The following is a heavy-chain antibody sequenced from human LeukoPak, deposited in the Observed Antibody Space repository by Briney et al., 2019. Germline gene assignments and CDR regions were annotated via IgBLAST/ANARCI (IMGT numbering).Heavy chain of an antibody. J-gene: IGHJ3*02. CDR1: EFTISGYW. CDR2: IKQDGSEK. CDR3: ARAPSSGYYFFDAFDI. Sequence: GGSLRLSCAASEFTISGYWMSWVRQAPGKGLEWVANIKQDGSEKFYVDSVKGRFTISRDNAKNSVFLQLNSLRAEDTAVYYCARAPSSGYYFFDAFDIWGQGTMGTVSS. D-gene: IGHD3-22*01. V-gene: IGHV3-7*05.